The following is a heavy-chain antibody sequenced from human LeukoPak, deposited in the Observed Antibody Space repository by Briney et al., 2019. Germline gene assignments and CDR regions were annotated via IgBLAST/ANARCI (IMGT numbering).Heavy chain of an antibody. D-gene: IGHD3-3*01. J-gene: IGHJ3*02. V-gene: IGHV1-69*04. CDR2: IIPILGIA. Sequence: SVKASCKASGGTFSSYAISWVRQAPGQGLEWMGRIIPILGIANYAQKFQGRVTITADKSTSTAYMELSSLRSEDTAVYYCARDQNFGVVFPHAFDIWGQGTMVTVSS. CDR1: GGTFSSYA. CDR3: ARDQNFGVVFPHAFDI.